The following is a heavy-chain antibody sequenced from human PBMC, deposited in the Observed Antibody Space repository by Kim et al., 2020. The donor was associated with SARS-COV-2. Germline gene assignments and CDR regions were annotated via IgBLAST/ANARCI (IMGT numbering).Heavy chain of an antibody. CDR1: GFTFSNYG. D-gene: IGHD2-2*01. CDR3: AREIVVVTAALMTWGGFYIYGMDY. Sequence: GGSLRLSCAASGFTFSNYGMHWVRQAPGKGLEWVSLISYDGTNKYYADSVKGRFTISRDNPKNTLYLQMTSLRAEDTAVYFCAREIVVVTAALMTWGGFYIYGMDYWGQGTTVTVSS. CDR2: ISYDGTNK. J-gene: IGHJ6*02. V-gene: IGHV3-30*03.